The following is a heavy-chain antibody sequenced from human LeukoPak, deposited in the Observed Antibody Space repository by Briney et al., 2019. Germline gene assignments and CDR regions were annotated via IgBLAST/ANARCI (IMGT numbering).Heavy chain of an antibody. V-gene: IGHV3-7*01. Sequence: PGGSLRLSCVASGFTFSYYWMSWVRRAPGKGLEWVATIEPDGRQKYYVDSVRGRFTSSRDNPQKSLYLQMNSLRAEDTAVYYCASVTNLDVWGHGTTVIVSS. CDR2: IEPDGRQK. CDR1: GFTFSYYW. J-gene: IGHJ6*02. CDR3: ASVTNLDV. D-gene: IGHD1-1*01.